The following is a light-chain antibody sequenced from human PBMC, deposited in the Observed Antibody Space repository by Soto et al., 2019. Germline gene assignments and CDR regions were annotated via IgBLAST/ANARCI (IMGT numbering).Light chain of an antibody. CDR3: QQYGRSWWT. CDR2: GAS. J-gene: IGKJ1*01. CDR1: QSVSSSY. Sequence: EIVLTQSPGTLSLSPGERATLSCRTSQSVSSSYLAWYQQKPGQAPRLLIYGASSRATGIPDRFSGSGSGPDFTLTISRLGPEDFAVYYCQQYGRSWWTFGQGTKVEIK. V-gene: IGKV3-20*01.